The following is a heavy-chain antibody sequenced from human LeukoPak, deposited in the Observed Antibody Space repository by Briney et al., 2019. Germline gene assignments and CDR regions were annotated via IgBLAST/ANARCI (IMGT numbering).Heavy chain of an antibody. CDR1: GYTFTGYY. D-gene: IGHD2-15*01. Sequence: ASVKVSCKASGYTFTGYYMHWVRQAPGQGLEWMGWINPNSGGTYYAQKFQGRVTMTRDTSISTAYMELSRLRSDDTAVYYCARDPEACSGGSCYPNWFDPWGQGTLVTVSS. V-gene: IGHV1-2*02. CDR3: ARDPEACSGGSCYPNWFDP. CDR2: INPNSGGT. J-gene: IGHJ5*02.